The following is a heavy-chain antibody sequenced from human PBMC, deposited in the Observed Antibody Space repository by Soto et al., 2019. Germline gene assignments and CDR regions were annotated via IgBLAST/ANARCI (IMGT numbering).Heavy chain of an antibody. CDR3: ARCTYYYDSSGFRTYYFDY. Sequence: SETLSLTSAVYGGSFSGYYWSWIRQAPGKGLEWIGEINHSGSTNYNPSLKSRVTISVDTSKNQFSLKLSSVTAADTAVYYCARCTYYYDSSGFRTYYFDYWGQGTLVPVSS. CDR1: GGSFSGYY. V-gene: IGHV4-34*01. J-gene: IGHJ4*02. CDR2: INHSGST. D-gene: IGHD3-22*01.